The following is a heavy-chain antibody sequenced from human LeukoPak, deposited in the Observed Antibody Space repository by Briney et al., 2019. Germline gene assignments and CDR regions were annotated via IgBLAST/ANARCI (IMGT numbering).Heavy chain of an antibody. J-gene: IGHJ4*02. CDR1: GFTFSSYA. V-gene: IGHV3-23*01. CDR3: AKGAREGGTSYSAIDY. Sequence: GGSLRLSCAASGFTFSSYAMSWVRQAPGKGLEWVSVISGSGGSAYYADFVKGRFTLSRDNSKNTLDLQMNSLRAEDTALYYCAKGAREGGTSYSAIDYWGQGTLVTVSS. D-gene: IGHD2-15*01. CDR2: ISGSGGSA.